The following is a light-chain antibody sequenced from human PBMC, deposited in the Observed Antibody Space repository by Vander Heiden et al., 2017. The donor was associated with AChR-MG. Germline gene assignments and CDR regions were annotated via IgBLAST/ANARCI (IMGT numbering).Light chain of an antibody. CDR1: SNDVGNYNL. J-gene: IGLJ2*01. V-gene: IGLV2-23*02. CDR3: CSSARRVV. Sequence: QSALTQPASVSGSPGQSITISCTGTSNDVGNYNLVSWYQQHPGKAPKLMIYEVSKRPSGVSSRFSGSKSGTTASLTISGLQAEDESDYYCCSSARRVVFGGGTKLTGL. CDR2: EVS.